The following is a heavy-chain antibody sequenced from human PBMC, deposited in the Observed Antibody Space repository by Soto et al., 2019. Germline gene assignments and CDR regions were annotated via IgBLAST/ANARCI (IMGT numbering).Heavy chain of an antibody. V-gene: IGHV3-23*01. CDR2: ISGSGGST. D-gene: IGHD3-3*01. CDR1: GFTFSSYA. Sequence: PGGSLRLSCAASGFTFSSYAMSWVRQAPGKGLEWVSAISGSGGSTYYADSVKGRFTISRDNSKNTLYLQMNSPRAEDTAVYYCARETHLFLEWLSSYGMDVWGQGTTVTVSS. J-gene: IGHJ6*02. CDR3: ARETHLFLEWLSSYGMDV.